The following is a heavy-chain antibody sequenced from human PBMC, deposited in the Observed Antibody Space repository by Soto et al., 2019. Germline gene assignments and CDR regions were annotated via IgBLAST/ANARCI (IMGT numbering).Heavy chain of an antibody. Sequence: PSETLSLTCAVYGGSFSGYYWSWIRQPPGKGLEWIGEINHSGSTNYNPSLKSRVTISVDTSKNQFSLKLSSVTAADTAVYYCARSREPLRGSGYGFNGWFDPWGQGTLVTVSS. J-gene: IGHJ5*02. CDR3: ARSREPLRGSGYGFNGWFDP. CDR1: GGSFSGYY. D-gene: IGHD5-12*01. V-gene: IGHV4-34*01. CDR2: INHSGST.